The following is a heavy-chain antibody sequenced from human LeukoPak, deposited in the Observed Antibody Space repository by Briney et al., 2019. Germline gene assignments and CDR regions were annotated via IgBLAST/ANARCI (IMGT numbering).Heavy chain of an antibody. CDR3: ARVPIAAAGTDYYYGMDV. J-gene: IGHJ6*02. D-gene: IGHD6-13*01. Sequence: GGSLRLSCAASGFTFSSYSMNWVRQAPGKGLEWVSSISSSSSYIYYADSVKGRFTISRDNAKNSLYLQMNSLRAEDTAVYYCARVPIAAAGTDYYYGMDVWGQGTTVTVSS. CDR1: GFTFSSYS. CDR2: ISSSSSYI. V-gene: IGHV3-21*04.